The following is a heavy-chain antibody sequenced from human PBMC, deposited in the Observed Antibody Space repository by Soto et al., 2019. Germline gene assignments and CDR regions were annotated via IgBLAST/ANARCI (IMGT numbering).Heavy chain of an antibody. V-gene: IGHV1-8*01. CDR1: GYNFTSYD. D-gene: IGHD3-3*01. Sequence: ASVKVSCKASGYNFTSYDIIWVRQATGQGLEWMGWMSPSSGNTWFAQNFEGRVTMTTDTSTSTAYMELRSLRSDDTAVYYCARNPDFWSGYLDVWGQGTTVTVSS. CDR2: MSPSSGNT. CDR3: ARNPDFWSGYLDV. J-gene: IGHJ6*02.